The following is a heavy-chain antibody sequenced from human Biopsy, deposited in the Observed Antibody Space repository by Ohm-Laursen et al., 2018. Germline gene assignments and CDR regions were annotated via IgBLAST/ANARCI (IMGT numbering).Heavy chain of an antibody. CDR1: GKTFSDYQ. D-gene: IGHD2-15*01. J-gene: IGHJ4*02. CDR3: GNEVHGRDY. V-gene: IGHV4-34*08. Sequence: TLSLTCAVFGKTFSDYQWSWIRQPPGKGLEWIGQINQSGTTNYNPSPKSRVSISADASKYEFSLRLTSVTAADTAVYFCGNEVHGRDYWGLGAQVTVSS. CDR2: INQSGTT.